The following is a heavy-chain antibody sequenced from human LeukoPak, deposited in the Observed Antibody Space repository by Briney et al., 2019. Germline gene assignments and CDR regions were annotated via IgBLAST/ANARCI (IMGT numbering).Heavy chain of an antibody. V-gene: IGHV3-48*04. D-gene: IGHD6-19*01. CDR1: GFTFSSYA. CDR3: ARGYSSGWSPRKYYFDY. Sequence: GGSLRLSCAASGFTFSSYAMSWVRQAPGKGLEWVSYISSSSSTIYYADSVKGRFTISRDNAKNSLYLQMNSLRAEDTAVYYCARGYSSGWSPRKYYFDYWGQGTLVTVSS. J-gene: IGHJ4*02. CDR2: ISSSSSTI.